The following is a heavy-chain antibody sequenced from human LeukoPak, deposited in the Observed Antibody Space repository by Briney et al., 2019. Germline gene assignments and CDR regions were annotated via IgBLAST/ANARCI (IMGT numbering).Heavy chain of an antibody. CDR3: AKGSKGTYDY. CDR2: ITGNGDST. CDR1: GFTFSSYV. Sequence: GGSLRLSCVASGFTFSSYVMTWVRQAPGKGLEWVSSITGNGDSTYYADSVKGRFTISRDNSKNTLYLQMNSLRAEDTAIYYCAKGSKGTYDYWGQGTLVTVSS. J-gene: IGHJ4*02. V-gene: IGHV3-23*01.